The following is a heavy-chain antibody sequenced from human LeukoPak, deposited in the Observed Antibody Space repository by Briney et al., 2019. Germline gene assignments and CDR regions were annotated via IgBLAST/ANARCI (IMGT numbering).Heavy chain of an antibody. Sequence: GASVKVSCKASGGTFSSYAISWVRQAPGQGLEWMGRIIPILGIANYAQKFQGRVTITADKSTSTAYMELSSLRSEDTAVYYCAREIAARQTYYYYYYGMDVWGQGTTVTVSS. V-gene: IGHV1-69*04. CDR1: GGTFSSYA. D-gene: IGHD6-6*01. CDR3: AREIAARQTYYYYYYGMDV. J-gene: IGHJ6*02. CDR2: IIPILGIA.